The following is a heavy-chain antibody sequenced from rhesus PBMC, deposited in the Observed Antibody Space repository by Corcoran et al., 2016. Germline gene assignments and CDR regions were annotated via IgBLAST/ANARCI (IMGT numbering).Heavy chain of an antibody. V-gene: IGHV4-169*01. Sequence: QLQLQESGPGLVKPSETLSVTCAVSGGSISSSYWGWIRQAPGKGLEWIGYIYGSGSSTNYNPSLKSRDTLSVDTSKNQLSRKLSSVTTADTAVYYCARRRLDIDYWGQGVLVTVSS. J-gene: IGHJ4*01. CDR2: IYGSGSST. CDR3: ARRRLDIDY. D-gene: IGHD5-24*01. CDR1: GGSISSSY.